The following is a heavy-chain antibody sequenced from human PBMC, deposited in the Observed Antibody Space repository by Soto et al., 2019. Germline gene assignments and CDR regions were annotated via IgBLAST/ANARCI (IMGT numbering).Heavy chain of an antibody. CDR2: ISSSSSTI. J-gene: IGHJ4*02. V-gene: IGHV3-48*01. D-gene: IGHD2-21*02. CDR3: ARVTSYCGGDCSEPDFDY. CDR1: GLTFSSYS. Sequence: HPGGSLRLACAASGLTFSSYSMNWVRQAPGKGLEWVSYISSSSSTIYYADSVKGRFTISRDNAKNSLYLQMNSLRAEDTAVYYCARVTSYCGGDCSEPDFDYWGQGTLVTVSS.